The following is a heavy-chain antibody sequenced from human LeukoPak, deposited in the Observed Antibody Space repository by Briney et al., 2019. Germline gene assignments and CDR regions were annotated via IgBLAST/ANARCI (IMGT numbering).Heavy chain of an antibody. CDR3: AKDKTSGIAGPFDH. V-gene: IGHV3-9*01. J-gene: IGHJ5*02. D-gene: IGHD6-13*01. CDR1: GFTFDDLA. Sequence: GGSLRLSCAASGFTFDDLAMHWIRQVPGKGLEWVSGIRWNSGRIDYADSVKGRFIISRDNAKNSLYLQMNSLRAEDSALYYCAKDKTSGIAGPFDHWGQGTLVIVSS. CDR2: IRWNSGRI.